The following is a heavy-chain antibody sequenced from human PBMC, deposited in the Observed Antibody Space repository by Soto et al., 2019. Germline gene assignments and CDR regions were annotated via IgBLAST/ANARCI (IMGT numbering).Heavy chain of an antibody. CDR3: ARDPTVTHYPFDY. CDR1: GFTFSSYS. V-gene: IGHV3-48*02. CDR2: ISSSSSTI. Sequence: EVQLVESGGGLVQPGGSLRLSCAASGFTFSSYSMNWVRQAPGKGLEWVSYISSSSSTIYYADSVKGRFTISRDNAKNPLYLQMNSLRDEDTAVYYCARDPTVTHYPFDYWGQGTLVTVSS. J-gene: IGHJ4*02. D-gene: IGHD4-17*01.